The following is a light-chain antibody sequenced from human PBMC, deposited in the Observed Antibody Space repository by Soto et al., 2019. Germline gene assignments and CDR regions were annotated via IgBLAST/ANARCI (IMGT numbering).Light chain of an antibody. CDR3: KHSWT. CDR1: HGLSSW. Sequence: DIPLSHSPYSVAASVGDRATITCRASHGLSSWLEWYQQKPGKAPKLLIYDASSLQSGVPSRFSGSGSGTEFSLTISSLEPDDFATYYCKHSWTFGQGTKVDIK. J-gene: IGKJ1*01. CDR2: DAS. V-gene: IGKV1-12*01.